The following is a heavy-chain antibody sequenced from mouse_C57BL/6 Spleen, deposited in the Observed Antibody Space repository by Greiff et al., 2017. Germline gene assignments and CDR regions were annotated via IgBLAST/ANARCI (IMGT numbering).Heavy chain of an antibody. Sequence: EVKVVESGGGLVKPGGSLKLSCAASGFTFSSYTMSWVRQTPGKRLEWVATISGGGGNTYYPDSVKGRFTISRDNAKNTLYLQMSSLRSEDTAVYYGARQVCITTEGFAYWGQGTLVTVSA. CDR1: GFTFSSYT. CDR2: ISGGGGNT. V-gene: IGHV5-9*04. D-gene: IGHD1-1*01. J-gene: IGHJ3*01. CDR3: ARQVCITTEGFAY.